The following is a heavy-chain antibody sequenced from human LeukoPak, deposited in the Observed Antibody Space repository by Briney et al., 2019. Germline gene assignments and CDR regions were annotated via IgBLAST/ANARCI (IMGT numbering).Heavy chain of an antibody. CDR1: GGSISSGSYY. CDR2: IYTSGGT. J-gene: IGHJ6*03. D-gene: IGHD3-10*01. Sequence: SQTLSLTCTVSGGSISSGSYYWSWIRQPAGKGLEWIGRIYTSGGTNYNPSLKSRVTMSVDTSKNQFSLKLSSVTAADTAVYYCARVRFGELFVAWGADYYYYYYMDVWGKGTTVTISS. CDR3: ARVRFGELFVAWGADYYYYYYMDV. V-gene: IGHV4-61*02.